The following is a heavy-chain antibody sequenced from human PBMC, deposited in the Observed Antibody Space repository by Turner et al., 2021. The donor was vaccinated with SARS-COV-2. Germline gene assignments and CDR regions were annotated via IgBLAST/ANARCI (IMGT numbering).Heavy chain of an antibody. CDR2: IRYTSET. D-gene: IGHD3-10*01. CDR3: GIQAYYNGWPRYFDH. Sequence: QLQLQESGPGLVKPSETLSLTCTVSGGSVSTSGHSWGWIRQPPGKGPEWIGSIRYTSETYSSPSLRGRVAISVDSSKNHFSLNLTSVTAANTAVYDCGIQAYYNGWPRYFDHSGQGILVTVSS. J-gene: IGHJ4*02. CDR1: GGSVSTSGHS. V-gene: IGHV4-39*01.